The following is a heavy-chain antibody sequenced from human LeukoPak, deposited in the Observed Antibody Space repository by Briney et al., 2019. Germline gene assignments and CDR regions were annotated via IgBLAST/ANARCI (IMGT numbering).Heavy chain of an antibody. V-gene: IGHV3-7*01. D-gene: IGHD6-19*01. Sequence: RGSLRLSCAASGFTVSSNYMSWVRQAPGKGLEWVANIKQDGSEKYYVDSVKGRFTISRDNAKNSLYLQMNSLRAEDTAVYYCARDGADSSGWYLALDIWGQGTMVTVSS. J-gene: IGHJ3*02. CDR2: IKQDGSEK. CDR3: ARDGADSSGWYLALDI. CDR1: GFTVSSNY.